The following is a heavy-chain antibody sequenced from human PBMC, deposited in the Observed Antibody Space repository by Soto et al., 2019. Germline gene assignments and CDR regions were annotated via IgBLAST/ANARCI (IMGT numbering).Heavy chain of an antibody. V-gene: IGHV1-2*04. D-gene: IGHD6-19*01. CDR1: GYTFTGYY. J-gene: IGHJ6*02. CDR2: INPNSGGT. CDR3: AREGGADIAVAAAYYYGMDV. Sequence: VKVSCKASGYTFTGYYMHWVRQAPGQGLEWMGWINPNSGGTNYAQKFQGWVTMTRDTSISTAYMELSRLRSDDTAVYYCAREGGADIAVAAAYYYGMDVWGQGTTVTGSS.